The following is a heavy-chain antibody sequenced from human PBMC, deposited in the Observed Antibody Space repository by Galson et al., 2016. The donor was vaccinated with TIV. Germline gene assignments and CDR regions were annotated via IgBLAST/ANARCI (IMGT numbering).Heavy chain of an antibody. Sequence: SVKVSCKASGYMFTGYHLHWVLQAPGQGPEWMGRINPNSGDTDFAQKFQGRVTMTRDTSISTAYIELRRLTFADTAVYFCARGVDGFRYWGQGTLVPVSS. D-gene: IGHD5-24*01. CDR2: INPNSGDT. J-gene: IGHJ4*02. CDR3: ARGVDGFRY. CDR1: GYMFTGYH. V-gene: IGHV1-2*06.